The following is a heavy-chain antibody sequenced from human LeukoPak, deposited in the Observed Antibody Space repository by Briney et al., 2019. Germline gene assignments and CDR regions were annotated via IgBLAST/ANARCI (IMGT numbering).Heavy chain of an antibody. D-gene: IGHD2-8*01. CDR2: ISYDGSNK. J-gene: IGHJ4*02. CDR3: ARDHGVLMVYAFFDY. Sequence: GGSLRLSCAASGFTFNIYAMHWVRQAPGKGLEWVAVISYDGSNKYYADSVKGRFTISRDNSKNTLYLQMNSLRAEDTAVYYCARDHGVLMVYAFFDYWGQGTLVTVSS. V-gene: IGHV3-30*04. CDR1: GFTFNIYA.